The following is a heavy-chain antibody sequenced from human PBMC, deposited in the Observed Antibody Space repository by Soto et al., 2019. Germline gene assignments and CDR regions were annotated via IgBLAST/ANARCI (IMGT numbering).Heavy chain of an antibody. D-gene: IGHD1-26*01. V-gene: IGHV1-69*02. J-gene: IGHJ5*02. CDR1: GGTFSSYT. CDR2: IIPILGIA. Sequence: QVQLVQSGAEVKKPGSSVKVSCKASGGTFSSYTISWVRQAPGQGLEWMGRIIPILGIANYAQKFQGRVTSTADKPTSTAYMELSSLRSEDTAVYYCARVRGELQRWFDPWGQGTLVTVSS. CDR3: ARVRGELQRWFDP.